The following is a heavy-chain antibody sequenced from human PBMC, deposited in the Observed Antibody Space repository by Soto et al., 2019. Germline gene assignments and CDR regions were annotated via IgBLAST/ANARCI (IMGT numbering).Heavy chain of an antibody. D-gene: IGHD3-10*01. Sequence: QVQLQQWGAGLLKPSETLSLTCAVYGGSFSGYYWSWIRQPPGKGLEWIGEINHSGSTNYNPSLKSRVPISVDTSKNQFSLKLSSVTAADTAVYYCARTHYGSGSSNYYYGMDVWGQGTTVTVSS. CDR3: ARTHYGSGSSNYYYGMDV. V-gene: IGHV4-34*01. CDR1: GGSFSGYY. CDR2: INHSGST. J-gene: IGHJ6*02.